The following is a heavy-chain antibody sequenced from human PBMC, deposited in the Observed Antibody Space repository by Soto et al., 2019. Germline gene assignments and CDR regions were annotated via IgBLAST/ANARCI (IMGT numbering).Heavy chain of an antibody. Sequence: QIQLVQSGAEVKKPGASVKVSCKASGYTFTSYAMHWVRQAPGQRLEWMGWINAGNGNTKYSQKFQGRVTITRDTSASTAYMELSSLRSEDTAVYYCARVGYCTSGVCYSLDYWGQGTLVTVSS. CDR2: INAGNGNT. J-gene: IGHJ4*02. V-gene: IGHV1-3*01. CDR3: ARVGYCTSGVCYSLDY. D-gene: IGHD2-8*01. CDR1: GYTFTSYA.